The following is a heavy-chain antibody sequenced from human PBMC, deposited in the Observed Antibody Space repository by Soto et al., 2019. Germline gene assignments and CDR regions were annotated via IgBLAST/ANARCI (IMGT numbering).Heavy chain of an antibody. CDR2: ITTDGSST. V-gene: IGHV3-74*01. J-gene: IGHJ3*01. Sequence: EAQLVESGGGLVQPGGSRRLSCAASGFNFSSYWMHWVRQAPGKGLVWVSRITTDGSSTNYADSMKGRFTISRDNAKNTLYVAMNSLTDEDTAVYDCERGVPNQYGFYVWGQGTMVTFSS. CDR3: ERGVPNQYGFYV. D-gene: IGHD2-2*01. CDR1: GFNFSSYW.